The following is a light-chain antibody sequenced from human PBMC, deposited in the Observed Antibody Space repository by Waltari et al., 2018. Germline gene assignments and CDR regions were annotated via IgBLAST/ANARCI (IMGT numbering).Light chain of an antibody. J-gene: IGKJ1*01. CDR1: QSVTRY. CDR2: EVS. CDR3: QQYDRYSAWT. V-gene: IGKV1-5*01. Sequence: DIQMTQSPSTLSASVGDRVTITCRASQSVTRYLAWYQQKPGKAPKVLSWEVSGLERGVPSRVSGSGSGTEFTLTISSLQPDDFATYYCQQYDRYSAWTFGQGTKVEIK.